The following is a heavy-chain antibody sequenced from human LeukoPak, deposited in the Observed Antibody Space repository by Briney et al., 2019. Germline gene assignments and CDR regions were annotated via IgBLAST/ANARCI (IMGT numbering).Heavy chain of an antibody. V-gene: IGHV4-39*07. J-gene: IGHJ4*02. CDR1: GGSISSSSYY. D-gene: IGHD3-22*01. CDR2: IYYSGST. CDR3: ARSFGSGYYGNFDY. Sequence: SETVSLTCTVSGGSISSSSYYWGWIRQPPGKGLEWIGSIYYSGSTYYNPSLKSRVTISVDTSKNQFSLKLSSVTAADTAVYYCARSFGSGYYGNFDYWGQGTLVTVSS.